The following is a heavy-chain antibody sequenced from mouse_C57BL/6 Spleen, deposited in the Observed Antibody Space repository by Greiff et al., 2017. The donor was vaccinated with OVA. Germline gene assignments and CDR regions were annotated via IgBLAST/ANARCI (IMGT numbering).Heavy chain of an antibody. V-gene: IGHV1-80*01. CDR2: IYPGDGDT. Sequence: VKLMESGAELVKPGASVKISCKASGYAFSSYWMNWVKQRPGKGLEWIGQIYPGDGDTNYNGKFKGKATLTADKSSSTAYMQLSSLTSEDSAVYFCATWAYHAMDYWGQGTSVTVSS. CDR1: GYAFSSYW. J-gene: IGHJ4*01. CDR3: ATWAYHAMDY. D-gene: IGHD4-1*01.